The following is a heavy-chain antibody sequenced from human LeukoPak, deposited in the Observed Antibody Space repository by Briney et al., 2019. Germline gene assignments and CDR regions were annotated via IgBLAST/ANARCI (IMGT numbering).Heavy chain of an antibody. D-gene: IGHD2-8*01. CDR2: IISSSSTI. CDR3: ARDQVYAFDI. J-gene: IGHJ3*02. Sequence: PGGSLRLSCAVSGFTFSSYSMNWVRQAPGKGLEWVSYIISSSSTIEYADSVKGRFTISRDNAKNSLHLKMNSLRDEDTAVYYCARDQVYAFDIWGQGTMVTVSS. V-gene: IGHV3-48*02. CDR1: GFTFSSYS.